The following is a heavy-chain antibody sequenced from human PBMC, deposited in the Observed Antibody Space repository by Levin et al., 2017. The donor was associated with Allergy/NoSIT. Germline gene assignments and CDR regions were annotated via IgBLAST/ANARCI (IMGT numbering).Heavy chain of an antibody. CDR1: GFTFSSYG. D-gene: IGHD3-16*02. J-gene: IGHJ4*02. CDR3: AKPARSRSVIVYFDY. V-gene: IGHV3-30*18. Sequence: GGSLRLSCAASGFTFSSYGMHWVRQAPGKGLEWVAVISYDGSNKYYADSVKGRFTISRDNSKNTLYLQMNSLRAEDTAVYYCAKPARSRSVIVYFDYWGQGTLVTVSS. CDR2: ISYDGSNK.